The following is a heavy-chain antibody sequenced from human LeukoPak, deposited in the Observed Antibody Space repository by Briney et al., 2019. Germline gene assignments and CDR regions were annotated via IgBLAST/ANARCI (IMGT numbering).Heavy chain of an antibody. CDR2: INQGGSEK. Sequence: GGSLRLSCAASGFTFSNYYMSWVRQAPGKGLEWVANINQGGSEKYYVDSVKGRFTISRDNAKNSLYLQMNNLRTEDTAVYYCASGNNDWSLGGQGTLVTVSS. CDR1: GFTFSNYY. V-gene: IGHV3-7*03. D-gene: IGHD3-9*01. CDR3: ASGNNDWSL. J-gene: IGHJ4*02.